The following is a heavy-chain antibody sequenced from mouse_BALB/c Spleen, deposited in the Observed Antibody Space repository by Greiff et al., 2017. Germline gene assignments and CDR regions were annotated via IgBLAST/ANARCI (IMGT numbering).Heavy chain of an antibody. Sequence: EVNVVESGGGLVQPGGSLRLSCATSGFTFSDFYMEWVRQPPGKRLEWIAASRNKANDYTTEYSASVKGRFIVSRDTSQSILYLQMNALRAEDTAIYYCARDRYYYAMDYWGQGTSVTVSS. CDR2: SRNKANDYTT. J-gene: IGHJ4*01. CDR1: GFTFSDFY. V-gene: IGHV7-1*02. CDR3: ARDRYYYAMDY.